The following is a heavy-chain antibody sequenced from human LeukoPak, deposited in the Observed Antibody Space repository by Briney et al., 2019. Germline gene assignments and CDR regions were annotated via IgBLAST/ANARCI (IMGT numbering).Heavy chain of an antibody. Sequence: SETLSHTSNHPGDSITSYYWSWIRQPPGTGLEWIGYIFYSGSTIYNPSLKSRVTMSVDTSKNQFSLKLSSVTAADTAVYYCAKDRRWFGFDIWGQGTMVTVSS. D-gene: IGHD3-10*01. V-gene: IGHV4-59*01. CDR3: AKDRRWFGFDI. CDR2: IFYSGST. J-gene: IGHJ3*02. CDR1: GDSITSYY.